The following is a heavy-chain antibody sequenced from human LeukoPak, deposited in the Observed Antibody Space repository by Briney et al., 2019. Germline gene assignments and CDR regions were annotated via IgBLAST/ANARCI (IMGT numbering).Heavy chain of an antibody. Sequence: GGSLRLSCAASGFTFRSYSMNWVRQAPGKGLEWVSSISSSSSYIYYADSVKGRFTIPRDNAKNSLYLQMNSLRAEDTAVYYCARVKQQLVFDYWGQGTLVTVSS. J-gene: IGHJ4*02. CDR1: GFTFRSYS. CDR3: ARVKQQLVFDY. V-gene: IGHV3-21*01. CDR2: ISSSSSYI. D-gene: IGHD6-13*01.